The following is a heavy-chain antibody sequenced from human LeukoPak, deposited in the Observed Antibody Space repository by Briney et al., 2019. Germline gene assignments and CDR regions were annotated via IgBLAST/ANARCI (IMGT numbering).Heavy chain of an antibody. CDR3: GNFDF. CDR2: IYSNGGT. J-gene: IGHJ3*01. Sequence: PSETLSLTCTVSGGSIRSSRYYWGWIRQPPGKGLEWIGSIYSNGGTYYNPSLRSRVTMSVDTSKNQFSLKLTSVTAAETAVYYCGNFDFWGQGTMVIVSS. CDR1: GGSIRSSRYY. V-gene: IGHV4-39*01.